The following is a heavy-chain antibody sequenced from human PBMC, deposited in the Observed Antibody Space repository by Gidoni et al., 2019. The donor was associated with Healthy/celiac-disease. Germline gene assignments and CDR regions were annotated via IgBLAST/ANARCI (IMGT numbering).Heavy chain of an antibody. CDR1: GSSFTSYW. CDR3: ARRTMAASFGELRGDAFDI. CDR2: IYPGDSDT. J-gene: IGHJ3*02. D-gene: IGHD3-10*01. Sequence: EVQLVPSGAEVKKPGESLKISCKGSGSSFTSYWIGWVRQMPGKGLEWMGIIYPGDSDTRYSPSFQGQVTISADKSISTAYLQWSSLKASDTAMYYCARRTMAASFGELRGDAFDIWGQGTMVTVSS. V-gene: IGHV5-51*01.